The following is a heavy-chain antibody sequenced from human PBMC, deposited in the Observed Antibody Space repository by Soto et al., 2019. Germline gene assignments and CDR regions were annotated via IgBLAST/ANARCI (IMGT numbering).Heavy chain of an antibody. D-gene: IGHD5-12*01. V-gene: IGHV1-69*12. J-gene: IGHJ6*02. Sequence: QVQLVQSGAEVKKPGSSVKVSCKASGGTFSSYAISWVRQAPGQGLEWMGGIIPIFGTANYAQKFQGRVTITADESTSTAYMELSSLRSEDTAVYYCARAYGDGYDDYYYYGMDVWGQGTTVTVSS. CDR3: ARAYGDGYDDYYYYGMDV. CDR1: GGTFSSYA. CDR2: IIPIFGTA.